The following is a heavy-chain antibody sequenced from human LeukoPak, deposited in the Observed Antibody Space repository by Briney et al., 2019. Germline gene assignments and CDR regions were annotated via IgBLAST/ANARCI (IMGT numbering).Heavy chain of an antibody. D-gene: IGHD3-10*01. Sequence: GGSLRLSCAASGFTFSSYGMNWVRQAPGKGLEWVSYISSASSPMYYADSVKGRFTISRDNAKNSLYLQMNSLRAEDTAVYYCARDLILTYYYGSGSYSPFDYWGQGTLVTVSS. V-gene: IGHV3-48*04. J-gene: IGHJ4*02. CDR1: GFTFSSYG. CDR3: ARDLILTYYYGSGSYSPFDY. CDR2: ISSASSPM.